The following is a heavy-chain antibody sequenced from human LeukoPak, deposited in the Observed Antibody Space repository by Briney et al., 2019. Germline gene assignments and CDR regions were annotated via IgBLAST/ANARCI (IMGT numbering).Heavy chain of an antibody. CDR2: TSAHNGNT. CDR1: AYIFTSYG. Sequence: ASVKVSCKASAYIFTSYGISWVRQAPGQGLEWMGWTSAHNGNTKYAQNLQGRVTMTTDTFTSTAYMELRSLRSDDTAVYYCASRAGSGALDIWGQGTMVTVSS. V-gene: IGHV1-18*01. J-gene: IGHJ3*02. CDR3: ASRAGSGALDI. D-gene: IGHD3-10*01.